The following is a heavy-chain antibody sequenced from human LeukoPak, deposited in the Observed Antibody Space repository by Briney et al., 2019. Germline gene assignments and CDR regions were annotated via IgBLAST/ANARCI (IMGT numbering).Heavy chain of an antibody. CDR1: GFTFSSYA. CDR3: AKDEGYCSSTSCLDFDY. CDR2: ISGSGGST. J-gene: IGHJ4*02. V-gene: IGHV3-23*01. D-gene: IGHD2-2*01. Sequence: PGGSLRLSCAASGFTFSSYAMSWVRQAPGKGPEWVSAISGSGGSTYYADSVKGRFTISRDNSKHTLYLQMNSLRAEDTAVYYCAKDEGYCSSTSCLDFDYWGQGTLVTVSS.